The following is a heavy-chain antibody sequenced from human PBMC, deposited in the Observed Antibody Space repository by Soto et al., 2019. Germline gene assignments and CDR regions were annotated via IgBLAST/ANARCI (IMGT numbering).Heavy chain of an antibody. Sequence: QVQLVESGGGVVQPGRSLRLSCAASGFTFSSYGMHWVRQAPGKGLEWVAVIWYDGSNKYYADSVKGRFTISRDNSKNTLYLQMNSLRAEDTAVYYCARDGADSYGHRSFDYWGQGTLVTVSS. CDR1: GFTFSSYG. CDR3: ARDGADSYGHRSFDY. J-gene: IGHJ4*02. D-gene: IGHD5-18*01. CDR2: IWYDGSNK. V-gene: IGHV3-33*01.